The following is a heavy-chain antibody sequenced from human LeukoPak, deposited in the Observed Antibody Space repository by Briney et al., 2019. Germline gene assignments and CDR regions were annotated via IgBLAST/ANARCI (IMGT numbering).Heavy chain of an antibody. CDR2: FDPEDGET. CDR3: ATDPGGAGIVADAFDI. J-gene: IGHJ3*02. V-gene: IGHV1-24*01. CDR1: GYTLTELS. D-gene: IGHD3-22*01. Sequence: GASVKVSCKVSGYTLTELSMHWVRQAPGKGLEWMGGFDPEDGETIYAQKFQGRVTMTEDTSTDTAYMELSSLRSEDTAVYYCATDPGGAGIVADAFDIWGQGTMVTVSS.